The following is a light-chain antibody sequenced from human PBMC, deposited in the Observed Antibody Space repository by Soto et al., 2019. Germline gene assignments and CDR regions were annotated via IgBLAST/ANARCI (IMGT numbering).Light chain of an antibody. CDR3: QVWDSSDNHVV. Sequence: SYVLTQPPSVSVAPGQTARITCGGSKLGSESVHWYRQKPGQAPVLVVYDDSDRPSGIPERFSGSNSGHTATLTINRVEAGDEADYYCQVWDSSDNHVVFGGGTKLTVL. CDR2: DDS. J-gene: IGLJ3*02. V-gene: IGLV3-21*02. CDR1: KLGSES.